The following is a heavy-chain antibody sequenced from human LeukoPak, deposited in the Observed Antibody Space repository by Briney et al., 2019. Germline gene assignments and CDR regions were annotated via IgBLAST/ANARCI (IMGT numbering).Heavy chain of an antibody. V-gene: IGHV1-2*02. CDR3: ARDYLRRLVAGTGAFDI. CDR1: GYTFTGYY. J-gene: IGHJ3*02. D-gene: IGHD6-19*01. Sequence: GASVKVSCKASGYTFTGYYMHWVRQAPGQGLEWMGWINPNSGGTNYAQKFQGRVTMTRDTSISTAYMELRRLRFDDPAVYYCARDYLRRLVAGTGAFDIWGQGTMVTVSS. CDR2: INPNSGGT.